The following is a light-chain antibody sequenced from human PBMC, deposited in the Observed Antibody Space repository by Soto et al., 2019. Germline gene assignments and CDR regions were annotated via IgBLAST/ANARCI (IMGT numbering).Light chain of an antibody. CDR1: AGAVTSGHY. CDR3: LLYCGGVYI. CDR2: SIS. V-gene: IGLV7-43*01. J-gene: IGLJ1*01. Sequence: QAVVTQEPSLTVSPGGTVTLTCASNAGAVTSGHYPNWFQQKPGQAPRSLIYSISNKHSWTPARFSGSLLGDKAALTLSGVQPEDEADYYCLLYCGGVYIFGTGTKVTVL.